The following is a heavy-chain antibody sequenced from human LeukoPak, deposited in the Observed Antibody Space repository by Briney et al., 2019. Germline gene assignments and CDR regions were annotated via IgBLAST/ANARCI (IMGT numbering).Heavy chain of an antibody. V-gene: IGHV4-34*01. CDR3: ARDESSGWYRHGMDV. CDR1: GGSFSGYY. Sequence: PSETLSLTCAVYGGSFSGYYWSWIRQPLGKGLEWIGEINHSGSTNYNPSLKSRVTISVDTSKNQFSLKLSSVTAADTAVYYCARDESSGWYRHGMDVWGQGTTVTVSS. D-gene: IGHD6-19*01. CDR2: INHSGST. J-gene: IGHJ6*02.